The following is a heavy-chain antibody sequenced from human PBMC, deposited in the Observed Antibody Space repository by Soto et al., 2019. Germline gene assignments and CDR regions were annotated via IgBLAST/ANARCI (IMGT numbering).Heavy chain of an antibody. D-gene: IGHD1-26*01. CDR1: GFTFSTYP. CDR2: IHGSGETT. Sequence: GGSLRLSCAASGFTFSTYPMTWVRQAPGKGLEWVSSIHGSGETTYYAESVKGRFIISRDNSKNTLYLQMDSLRVDDTAVYLCARRSGGSYYAAFDVWGQGTVVTVSS. CDR3: ARRSGGSYYAAFDV. V-gene: IGHV3-23*01. J-gene: IGHJ3*01.